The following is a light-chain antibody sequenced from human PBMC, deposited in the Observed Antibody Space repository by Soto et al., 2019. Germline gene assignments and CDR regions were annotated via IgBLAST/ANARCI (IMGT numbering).Light chain of an antibody. CDR2: GAS. J-gene: IGKJ5*01. V-gene: IGKV3-20*01. CDR1: QSLSSRN. Sequence: EIVLTQSPATLSVSPGERATLSCRASQSLSSRNLAWYQQKPGQAPRPLIYGASIRATGIPDRFSGSGSETDFTLTISRLEPEDFALYYCQQYGSSAPITFGQGTRLEI. CDR3: QQYGSSAPIT.